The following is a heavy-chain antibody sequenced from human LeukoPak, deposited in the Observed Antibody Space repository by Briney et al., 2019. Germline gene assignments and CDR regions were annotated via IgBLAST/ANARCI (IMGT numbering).Heavy chain of an antibody. Sequence: SETLSLTCTVSGGSISSYYWSWIRQPPGKGLEWIGYIYYSGSTNYNPSLKSRVTISVDTSKNQFSLKLSSVTAADTAVYYCARDLGVYMDVWGKGTTVTVSS. CDR3: ARDLGVYMDV. D-gene: IGHD3-3*01. J-gene: IGHJ6*03. V-gene: IGHV4-59*01. CDR1: GGSISSYY. CDR2: IYYSGST.